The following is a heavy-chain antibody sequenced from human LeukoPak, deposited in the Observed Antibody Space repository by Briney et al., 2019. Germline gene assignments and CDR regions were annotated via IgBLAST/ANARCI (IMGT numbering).Heavy chain of an antibody. V-gene: IGHV3-23*01. Sequence: GGSLRLSCAASGFTFSNYTMNWVRQAPGKGLEWVSAISGSSDSTYYVDSVKGRFTISRDNPKNTLYLQMNSLRAEDTAVYYCAKDRSYSYGGIDYWGQGTLVTVSS. CDR2: ISGSSDST. J-gene: IGHJ4*02. CDR3: AKDRSYSYGGIDY. D-gene: IGHD5-18*01. CDR1: GFTFSNYT.